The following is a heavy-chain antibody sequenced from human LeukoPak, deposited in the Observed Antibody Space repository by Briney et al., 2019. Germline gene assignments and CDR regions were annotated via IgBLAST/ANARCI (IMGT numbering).Heavy chain of an antibody. CDR1: GFIFSMYW. Sequence: GGSLRLSCAVSGFIFSMYWMSWVRQAPGKGLEWVANIKQDGSEKYYVDSVKGRFTISRDNAKNSLYLQMNSLRAEDTAVYYCARDLRYCSSTSCLMSGMDVWGQGTTVTVSS. J-gene: IGHJ6*02. D-gene: IGHD2-2*01. V-gene: IGHV3-7*01. CDR2: IKQDGSEK. CDR3: ARDLRYCSSTSCLMSGMDV.